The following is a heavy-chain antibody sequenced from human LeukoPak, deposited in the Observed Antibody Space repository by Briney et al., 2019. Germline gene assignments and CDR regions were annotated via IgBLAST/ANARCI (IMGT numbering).Heavy chain of an antibody. CDR2: ISYDGSNK. CDR1: GFTFSSYG. Sequence: GGSLRLSCAASGFTFSSYGMHWVRQAPGKGLEWVAVISYDGSNKYYADSVKGRFTISRDNSKNTLYLQMNSLRAEDTAVYYCANWLAAAFWGQGTLVTVSS. CDR3: ANWLAAAF. J-gene: IGHJ4*02. V-gene: IGHV3-30*18. D-gene: IGHD6-13*01.